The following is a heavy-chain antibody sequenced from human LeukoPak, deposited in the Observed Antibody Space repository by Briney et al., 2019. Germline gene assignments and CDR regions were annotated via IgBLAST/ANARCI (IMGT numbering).Heavy chain of an antibody. CDR2: IRYDGSNK. V-gene: IGHV3-30*02. D-gene: IGHD6-13*01. CDR3: AHSSSWHTSSKGAFDI. CDR1: GFTFSSYG. Sequence: GGSLRLSCAASGFTFSSYGMHWVRQAPGKGLEWVAFIRYDGSNKYYADSVKGRFTISRDNSKNTLYLQMNSLRAEDTAVYYCAHSSSWHTSSKGAFDIWGQGTMVTVSS. J-gene: IGHJ3*02.